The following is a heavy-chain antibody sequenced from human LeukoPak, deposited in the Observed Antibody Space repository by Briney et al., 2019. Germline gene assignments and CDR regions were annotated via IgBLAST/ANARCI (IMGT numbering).Heavy chain of an antibody. D-gene: IGHD2-21*02. J-gene: IGHJ6*02. CDR3: ATGKLPCGGDCYLYYYYYGMDV. CDR2: IIPIFGTA. V-gene: IGHV1-69*13. CDR1: GGTFSSYA. Sequence: SVKVSCKASGGTFSSYAISWVRQAPGQGLEWMGGIIPIFGTANYAQKFQGRVTITADESTSTAYMELSSLRSEDTAVYYCATGKLPCGGDCYLYYYYYGMDVWGQGTTVTVSS.